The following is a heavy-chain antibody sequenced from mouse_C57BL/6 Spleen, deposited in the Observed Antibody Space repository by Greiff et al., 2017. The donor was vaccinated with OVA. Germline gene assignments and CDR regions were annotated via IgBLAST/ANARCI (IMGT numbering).Heavy chain of an antibody. Sequence: QVQLQQPGAELVMPGASVKLSCKASGYTFTSYWMHWVKQRPGQGLEWIGEIDPSDSYTNYNQKFKGKSTLTVDKSSSTAYMQLSSLTSEDSAVYYCARSDYYGTPFAYWGQGTPVTVSA. CDR2: IDPSDSYT. CDR1: GYTFTSYW. J-gene: IGHJ3*01. CDR3: ARSDYYGTPFAY. V-gene: IGHV1-69*01. D-gene: IGHD1-1*01.